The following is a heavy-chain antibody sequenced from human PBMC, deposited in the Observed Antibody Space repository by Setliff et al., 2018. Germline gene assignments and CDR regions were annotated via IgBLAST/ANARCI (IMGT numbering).Heavy chain of an antibody. V-gene: IGHV4-39*07. Sequence: SETLSLTCTVSGGSISSKNYYWGWIRQPPGKGLEWIGRIYYSGSTNYNPSLKSRVTISVDTSKNQFSLKLNSVTATDTAVYYCARDLGHGGDSDYWGQGILVTVSS. D-gene: IGHD2-21*02. CDR2: IYYSGST. CDR1: GGSISSKNYY. J-gene: IGHJ4*02. CDR3: ARDLGHGGDSDY.